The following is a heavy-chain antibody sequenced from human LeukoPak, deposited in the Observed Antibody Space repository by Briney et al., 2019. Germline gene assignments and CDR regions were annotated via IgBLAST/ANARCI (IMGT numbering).Heavy chain of an antibody. Sequence: GSLRLSCAASGFTFNTFHMHWVRQAPGKGLEWVSSISSSSNNFIYYADSVKGRFTISRYNAKNSLYLQMNSLRAEDTAVYFCARGTNWSPLDFDYWGQGTLVTVSS. D-gene: IGHD1-20*01. CDR3: ARGTNWSPLDFDY. V-gene: IGHV3-21*01. CDR2: ISSSSNNFI. CDR1: GFTFNTFH. J-gene: IGHJ4*02.